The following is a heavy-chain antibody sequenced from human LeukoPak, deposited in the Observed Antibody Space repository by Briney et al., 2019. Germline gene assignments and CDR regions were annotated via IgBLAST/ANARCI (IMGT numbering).Heavy chain of an antibody. V-gene: IGHV4-59*01. D-gene: IGHD2-21*01. CDR2: IYYSGST. CDR3: ARDAYCGGDCHADAFDI. J-gene: IGHJ3*02. CDR1: GGSISSYY. Sequence: SETLSLTCTVSGGSISSYYWSWIRQPPGKGLEWIGYIYYSGSTNYNPSLKSRVTISVDTSKNQFSLKLSSVTAADTAVYYGARDAYCGGDCHADAFDIWGQGTMVTVSS.